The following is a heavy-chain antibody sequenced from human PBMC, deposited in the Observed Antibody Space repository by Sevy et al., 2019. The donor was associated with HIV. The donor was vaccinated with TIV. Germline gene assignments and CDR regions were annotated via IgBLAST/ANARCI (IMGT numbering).Heavy chain of an antibody. J-gene: IGHJ4*02. CDR3: ARGESGSYGWPLDY. CDR1: GFTFSSYA. Sequence: GGSLRLSCAASGFTFSSYAMHWVRQAPGKGLEWVAVISYDGSNKYYADSVKGRFTISRDNSKNTLYLQMNSLRAEDTAVYYCARGESGSYGWPLDYWGQGTLVTVSS. D-gene: IGHD1-26*01. V-gene: IGHV3-30-3*01. CDR2: ISYDGSNK.